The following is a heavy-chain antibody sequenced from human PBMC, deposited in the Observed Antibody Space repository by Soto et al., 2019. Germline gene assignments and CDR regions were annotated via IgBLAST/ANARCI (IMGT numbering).Heavy chain of an antibody. Sequence: GGSLRLSCAASGFTFSSYAMHWVRQAPGKGLEWVAVISYDGSNKYYADSVKGRFTISRDNSKNTLYLQMNSLRAEDTAVYYCARAKKQWIRQYYYYGMDVWGQGTTVTVSS. D-gene: IGHD6-19*01. V-gene: IGHV3-30-3*01. CDR3: ARAKKQWIRQYYYYGMDV. CDR1: GFTFSSYA. CDR2: ISYDGSNK. J-gene: IGHJ6*02.